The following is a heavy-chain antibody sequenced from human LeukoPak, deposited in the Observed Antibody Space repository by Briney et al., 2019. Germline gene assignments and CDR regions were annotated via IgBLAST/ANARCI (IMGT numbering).Heavy chain of an antibody. J-gene: IGHJ4*02. D-gene: IGHD6-13*01. CDR2: IYYSGST. V-gene: IGHV4-38-2*02. CDR1: GYSISSGYY. CDR3: AVIAAARICDY. Sequence: SETLSLTCTVSGYSISSGYYWGWIRQPPGKGLEWIGSIYYSGSTYYNPSLKSRVTISVDTSKNQFSLKLSSVTAADTAVYYCAVIAAARICDYWGQGTLVTVSS.